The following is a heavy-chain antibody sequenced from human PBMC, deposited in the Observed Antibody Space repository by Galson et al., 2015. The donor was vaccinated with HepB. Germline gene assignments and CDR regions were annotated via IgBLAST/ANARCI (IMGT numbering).Heavy chain of an antibody. V-gene: IGHV3-23*02. D-gene: IGHD1-1*01. Sequence: SLRLSCAASGFSLRNYAMAWVRQAPGKGLEWVSIISSGRDISSSYGDSGRCRFIVSKENSRNTAYLQMCSLRVDDTAIYYCARATWRDKEWPIFDSWGQGTLVTVSS. CDR3: ARATWRDKEWPIFDS. J-gene: IGHJ4*02. CDR1: GFSLRNYA. CDR2: ISSGRDIS.